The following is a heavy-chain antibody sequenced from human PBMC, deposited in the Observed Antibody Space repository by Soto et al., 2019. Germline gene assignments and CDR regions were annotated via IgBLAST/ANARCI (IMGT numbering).Heavy chain of an antibody. J-gene: IGHJ4*02. D-gene: IGHD3-3*01. CDR2: IYYSGST. V-gene: IGHV4-61*01. CDR1: GGSASSGSYY. CDR3: AREGFLEWLPLDY. Sequence: PSETLSLTCTVSGGSASSGSYYWSWIRQPPGKGLEWIGYIYYSGSTNYNPSLKSRVTISVDTSKNQFSLKLSSVTAADTAVYYCAREGFLEWLPLDYWGQGTLVTVSS.